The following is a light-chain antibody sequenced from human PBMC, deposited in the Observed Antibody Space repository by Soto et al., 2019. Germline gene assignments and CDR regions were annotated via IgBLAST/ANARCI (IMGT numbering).Light chain of an antibody. CDR2: AAS. Sequence: DIQMTQSPSSVSASVGDRVTITCRASQGVKTDLGWYQQKPGKAPKRLIYAASRLQSGVPSRFSGMGSGTEFTLTISSLQPEDFASYYCQQYEDWPPITFGQGTRLEIK. CDR1: QGVKTD. V-gene: IGKV1-17*01. CDR3: QQYEDWPPIT. J-gene: IGKJ5*01.